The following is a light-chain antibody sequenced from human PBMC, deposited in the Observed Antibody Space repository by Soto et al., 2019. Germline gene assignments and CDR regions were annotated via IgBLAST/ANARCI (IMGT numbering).Light chain of an antibody. CDR1: QTVNTW. V-gene: IGKV1-5*03. CDR2: KAS. Sequence: DIQMTQSPSSLSASVGDRVTITCRANQTVNTWLAWFQQKPGKAPGLLIYKASTLESGVPLRFSGSGSDTEFTLTIKSLQPDDSATYFCQQYNNYWTFGQGTKVDIK. J-gene: IGKJ1*01. CDR3: QQYNNYWT.